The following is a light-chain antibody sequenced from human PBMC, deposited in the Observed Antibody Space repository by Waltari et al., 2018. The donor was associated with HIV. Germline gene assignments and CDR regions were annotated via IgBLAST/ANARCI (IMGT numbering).Light chain of an antibody. V-gene: IGKV4-1*01. CDR2: WAS. J-gene: IGKJ1*01. Sequence: IVMTQSPDSLAVSRGERATINCKPRQSVLYSSNNKNYLAWYQQKPGQPPKLLIYWASTRESGVPDRFSGSGSGTDFTLTISSLQAEDVAVYYCQQYYSTLWTFGQGTKVEI. CDR3: QQYYSTLWT. CDR1: QSVLYSSNNKNY.